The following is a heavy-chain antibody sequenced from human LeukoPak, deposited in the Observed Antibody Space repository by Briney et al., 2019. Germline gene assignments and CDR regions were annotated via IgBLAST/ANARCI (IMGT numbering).Heavy chain of an antibody. CDR2: ISGGGST. D-gene: IGHD1-26*01. CDR3: AKDLYGGSYYDYYFDY. J-gene: IGHJ4*02. Sequence: PGGSLRLSCAASGFTFSSYAMSWVRQAPGKGLEWVSAISGGGSTYYADSVKGRFTISRDNSKNTLYLQMNSLRAEDTAVYYCAKDLYGGSYYDYYFDYWGQGTLATVSS. CDR1: GFTFSSYA. V-gene: IGHV3-23*01.